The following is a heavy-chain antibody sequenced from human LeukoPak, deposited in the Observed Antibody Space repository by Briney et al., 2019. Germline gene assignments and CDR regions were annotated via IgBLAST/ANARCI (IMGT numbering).Heavy chain of an antibody. CDR3: ARAYDYVWGSYSDY. V-gene: IGHV1-3*01. J-gene: IGHJ4*02. D-gene: IGHD3-16*01. Sequence: KFQGRVTITRDTSASTAYVELSSLRSEDTAVYYCARAYDYVWGSYSDYWGQGTLVTVSS.